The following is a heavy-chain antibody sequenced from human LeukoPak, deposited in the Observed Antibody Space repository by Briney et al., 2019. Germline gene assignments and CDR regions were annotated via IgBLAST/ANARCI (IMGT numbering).Heavy chain of an antibody. V-gene: IGHV5-51*01. Sequence: GESLKISCKGSGYSFTSYWIGWVRQMPGKGLEWMGIIYPGDSDTRYSPSFQGQVTISADKSISTAYLQWSSLKASDTAMYYCARHYGDYYDSSGPFDIWGQGTMVTVSS. D-gene: IGHD3-22*01. CDR3: ARHYGDYYDSSGPFDI. CDR2: IYPGDSDT. J-gene: IGHJ3*02. CDR1: GYSFTSYW.